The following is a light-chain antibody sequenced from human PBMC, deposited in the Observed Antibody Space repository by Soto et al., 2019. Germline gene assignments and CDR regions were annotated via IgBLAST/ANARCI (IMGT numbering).Light chain of an antibody. Sequence: DIQMTQSPSTLSASVGDRVTIICRASQSISSWLAWYQQKPGKAPKLLIYKASSLESGVPSRFSGSGSGTEFTLTISSLQPDDFATYYCQQYNSYSVTFGGGTKVEIK. CDR1: QSISSW. V-gene: IGKV1-5*03. J-gene: IGKJ4*01. CDR3: QQYNSYSVT. CDR2: KAS.